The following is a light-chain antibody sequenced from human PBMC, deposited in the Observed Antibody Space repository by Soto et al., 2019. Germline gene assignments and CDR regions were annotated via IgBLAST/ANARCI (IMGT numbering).Light chain of an antibody. CDR3: QLYGTSPKT. CDR2: GAS. J-gene: IGKJ1*01. Sequence: DIVLTQSPGTLSFSPGERATLSCRASETVSGSYLAWYQQKPGQAPRLLIHGASTRATGIADRFSGSGSGTDFTLTISRLEPEDFAVYYCQLYGTSPKTFGQGTKVDIK. CDR1: ETVSGSY. V-gene: IGKV3-20*01.